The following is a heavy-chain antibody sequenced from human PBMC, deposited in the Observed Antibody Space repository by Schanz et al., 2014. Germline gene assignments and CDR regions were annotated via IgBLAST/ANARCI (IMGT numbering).Heavy chain of an antibody. Sequence: EVQLLESGGGLVQPGGSLRLSCTASGFPFSDYFMAWIRQPPGRGLEWVSAISGSGGSTYYADSVKGRFTVSRDNAENALYLQMNSLRAEDTGLYFCARGGSGSHYRLDYWGQGTLVTVSS. CDR1: GFPFSDYF. CDR2: ISGSGGST. V-gene: IGHV3-23*01. D-gene: IGHD1-26*01. J-gene: IGHJ4*02. CDR3: ARGGSGSHYRLDY.